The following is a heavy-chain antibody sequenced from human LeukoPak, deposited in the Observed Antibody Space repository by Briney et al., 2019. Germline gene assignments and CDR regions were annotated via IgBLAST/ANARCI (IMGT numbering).Heavy chain of an antibody. V-gene: IGHV3-7*01. D-gene: IGHD4-17*01. J-gene: IGHJ4*02. CDR2: IKQDGSEK. CDR1: GFTFSSYW. CDR3: ASTVTTARRRFGSFDY. Sequence: EGSLRLSCAASGFTFSSYWMSWVRQAPRKGLEWVANIKQDGSEKYYVDSVKGRFTISRDNAKNSLYLQMNSLRAEDTAVYYCASTVTTARRRFGSFDYWGQGTLVTVSS.